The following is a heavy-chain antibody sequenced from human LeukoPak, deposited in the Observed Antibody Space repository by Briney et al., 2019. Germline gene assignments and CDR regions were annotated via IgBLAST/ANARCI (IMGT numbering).Heavy chain of an antibody. Sequence: SETLSLTCAVYGGSFSGHYWKCIRQPPGKGLEWIGEINHSGSTTYNPSLNSRVTISVDTSKNQFSLRLSSVTAADTAVYYCARPRYGSGSLDSWGQGTLVTVSS. V-gene: IGHV4-34*01. CDR3: ARPRYGSGSLDS. J-gene: IGHJ4*02. CDR1: GGSFSGHY. D-gene: IGHD3-10*01. CDR2: INHSGST.